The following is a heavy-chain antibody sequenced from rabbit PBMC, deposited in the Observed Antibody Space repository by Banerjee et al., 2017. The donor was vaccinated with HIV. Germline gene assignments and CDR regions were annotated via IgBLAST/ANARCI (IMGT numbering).Heavy chain of an antibody. V-gene: IGHV1S45*01. CDR2: IYTSSGST. J-gene: IGHJ4*01. CDR3: ASGYSDIVFNL. Sequence: QEQLEESGGDLVKPEGSLTLTCTASGFSFSSYGISWVRQAPGKGLEWIACIYTSSGSTWYASWAKGRFTISKTSSTTVTLQMTSLTAADTATYFCASGYSDIVFNLWGPGTLVTVS. CDR1: GFSFSSYG. D-gene: IGHD1-1*01.